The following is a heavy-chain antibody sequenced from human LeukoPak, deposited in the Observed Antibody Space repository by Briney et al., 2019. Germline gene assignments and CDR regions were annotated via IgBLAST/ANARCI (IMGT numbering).Heavy chain of an antibody. J-gene: IGHJ3*02. V-gene: IGHV4-59*01. Sequence: PSQTLSLTCTVSGGSISSYYWSWIRQPPGKGLEWIGYIYYSGSTNYNPSLKSRVTISVDTSKNQFSLKLSSVTAADTAVYYCARDRGVVEPHDAFDIWGQGTMVTVSS. CDR1: GGSISSYY. D-gene: IGHD3-10*01. CDR2: IYYSGST. CDR3: ARDRGVVEPHDAFDI.